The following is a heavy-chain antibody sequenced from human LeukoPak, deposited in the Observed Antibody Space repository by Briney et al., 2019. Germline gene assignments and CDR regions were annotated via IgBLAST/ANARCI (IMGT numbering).Heavy chain of an antibody. CDR1: GYSFTSYW. CDR3: ARRVRQLLPGDYYYYYYMDV. J-gene: IGHJ6*03. D-gene: IGHD6-25*01. Sequence: GESLKISCKGSGYSFTSYWIGWVRQMPGKGLEWMGIIYPGDSDTRYSPSFQGQVTISADKSISTAYLQWSSLKASDTAMYYCARRVRQLLPGDYYYYYYMDVWGKGTTVTVSS. CDR2: IYPGDSDT. V-gene: IGHV5-51*01.